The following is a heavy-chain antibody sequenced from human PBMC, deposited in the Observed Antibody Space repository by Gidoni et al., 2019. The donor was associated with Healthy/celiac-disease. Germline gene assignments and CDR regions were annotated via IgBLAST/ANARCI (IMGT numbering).Heavy chain of an antibody. CDR1: GFTFSSYG. D-gene: IGHD5-12*01. J-gene: IGHJ4*02. CDR2: ISYDGSNK. Sequence: QVQLVESGGGVVQPGRSLRLSCAASGFTFSSYGMHWVRQAPGKGLEWVAVISYDGSNKYYADSVKGRFTISRDNSKNTLYLQMNSLRAEDTAVYYCAKDKGVATITYLDYWGQGTLVTVSS. CDR3: AKDKGVATITYLDY. V-gene: IGHV3-30*18.